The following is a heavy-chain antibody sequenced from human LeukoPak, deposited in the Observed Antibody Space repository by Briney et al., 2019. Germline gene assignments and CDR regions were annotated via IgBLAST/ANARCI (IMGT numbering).Heavy chain of an antibody. CDR3: AKGVYCSGGSCLFDY. V-gene: IGHV3-30*18. D-gene: IGHD2-15*01. Sequence: GRSLRLSCAASGFTFSSYGMHWVRQAPGKGLEWVAVISYDGSNKYYADSVKGRLTISRDNSKNTLYLQMNSLRAEDTAVYYCAKGVYCSGGSCLFDYWGQGTLVTVSS. CDR2: ISYDGSNK. CDR1: GFTFSSYG. J-gene: IGHJ4*02.